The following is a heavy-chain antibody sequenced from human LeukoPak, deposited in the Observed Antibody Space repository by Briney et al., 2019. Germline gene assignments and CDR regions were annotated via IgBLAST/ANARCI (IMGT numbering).Heavy chain of an antibody. V-gene: IGHV1-18*01. Sequence: ASVKVSCKASGYTFTNYGVSWVRQAPGQGLEWMGWISTYNGYTNYAQKLQGRVTMTTDTSTSTAYMELRSLRSDDTAVYYCARRLVSAGDAFDIWGQGTMVTVSS. D-gene: IGHD6-6*01. CDR2: ISTYNGYT. J-gene: IGHJ3*02. CDR1: GYTFTNYG. CDR3: ARRLVSAGDAFDI.